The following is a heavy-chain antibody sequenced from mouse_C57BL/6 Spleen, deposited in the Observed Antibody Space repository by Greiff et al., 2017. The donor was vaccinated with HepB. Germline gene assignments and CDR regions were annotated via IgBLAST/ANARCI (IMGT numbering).Heavy chain of an antibody. Sequence: QVQLQQPGAELVKPGASVKMSCKASGYTFTSYWITWVKQRPGQGLEWIGEIYPGSGSTNYNEKFKSKATLTVDTSSSTAYMQLSSLTSEDSAVYYCARGSDGYFSYDFDYWGQGTTLTVSS. D-gene: IGHD2-3*01. J-gene: IGHJ2*01. CDR2: IYPGSGST. CDR1: GYTFTSYW. CDR3: ARGSDGYFSYDFDY. V-gene: IGHV1-55*01.